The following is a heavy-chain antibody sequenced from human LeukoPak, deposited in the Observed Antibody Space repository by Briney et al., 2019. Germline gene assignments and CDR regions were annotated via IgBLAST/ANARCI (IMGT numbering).Heavy chain of an antibody. CDR1: GASVTNYY. Sequence: SETLSLTCSVSGASVTNYYWSWIRQPPGKDPEWIGYFHYSGSTTKNPSLKGRFTISLDTSKNHVSLRLNSVTAADTAVYFCARHRTLPPEDQWLVPTPQFDVWGQGSLVTVSS. V-gene: IGHV4-59*08. J-gene: IGHJ4*02. CDR3: ARHRTLPPEDQWLVPTPQFDV. CDR2: FHYSGST. D-gene: IGHD6-19*01.